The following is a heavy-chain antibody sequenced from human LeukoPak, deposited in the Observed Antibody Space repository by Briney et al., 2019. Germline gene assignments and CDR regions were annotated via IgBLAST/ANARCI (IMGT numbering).Heavy chain of an antibody. CDR2: ISGSGVDT. D-gene: IGHD3-10*01. CDR3: ASGTYRLGDY. CDR1: GFSLSTYA. J-gene: IGHJ4*02. Sequence: GGSLRLSCAASGFSLSTYAMSWVRQAPGKGLEWVSGISGSGVDTHYADSVKGRFRISRDNSQNTLYLQLSSLRAEDTAVYYCASGTYRLGDYWGLGTLVTVSS. V-gene: IGHV3-23*01.